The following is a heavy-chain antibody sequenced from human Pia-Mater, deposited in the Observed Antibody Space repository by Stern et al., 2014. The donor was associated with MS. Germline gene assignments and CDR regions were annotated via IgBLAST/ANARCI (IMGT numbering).Heavy chain of an antibody. CDR2: LNYGGSP. CDR1: GYSITSAAFS. D-gene: IGHD2-2*01. J-gene: IGHJ5*02. CDR3: ARGRSRVHPPLDP. Sequence: QLQLQESGSGLVKPSQTLSLTCSVSGYSITSAAFSWTWIRQAPGKGLVRIGYLNYGGSPLYNPHPRSPVYISLATSNNQLSLRLNSVTAADAAVYYCARGRSRVHPPLDPWGQGTLVTVSS. V-gene: IGHV4-30-2*01.